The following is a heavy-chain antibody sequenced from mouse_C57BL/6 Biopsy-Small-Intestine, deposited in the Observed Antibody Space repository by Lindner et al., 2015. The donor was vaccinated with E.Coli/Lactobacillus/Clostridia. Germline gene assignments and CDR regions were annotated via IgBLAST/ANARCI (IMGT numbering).Heavy chain of an antibody. CDR3: TTVNYGNYGFAY. J-gene: IGHJ3*01. Sequence: LQESGAELVRPGASVKLSCTASGFNIKDDYMHWVKQRPEQGLEWIGWIDPENGDTEYASKFQGKATITADTSSNTAYLQLSSLTSEDTAVYYCTTVNYGNYGFAYWGQGTLVTVSA. D-gene: IGHD2-1*01. V-gene: IGHV14-4*01. CDR2: IDPENGDT. CDR1: GFNIKDDY.